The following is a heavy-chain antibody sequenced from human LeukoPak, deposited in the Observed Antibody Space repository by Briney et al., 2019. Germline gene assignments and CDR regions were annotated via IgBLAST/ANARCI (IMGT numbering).Heavy chain of an antibody. J-gene: IGHJ4*02. V-gene: IGHV4-59*01. D-gene: IGHD3-3*01. CDR2: IYYSGST. CDR3: ARSRVWSDYWGYFDY. Sequence: SETLSLTCIVSGGSISSYYWSWIRQPPGKGLEWIGYIYYSGSTNYKPSLKSRVTISVDTSKNQFSLKLSSVTAADTAVYYCARSRVWSDYWGYFDYWGQGTLVTVSS. CDR1: GGSISSYY.